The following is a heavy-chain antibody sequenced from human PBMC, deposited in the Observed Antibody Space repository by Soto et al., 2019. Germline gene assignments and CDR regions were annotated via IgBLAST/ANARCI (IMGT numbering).Heavy chain of an antibody. CDR3: ARRRSVGSRTIFDS. J-gene: IGHJ4*02. D-gene: IGHD2-15*01. CDR1: GFTFSSYW. CDR2: INEDGSDK. Sequence: PGGSLRLSCAASGFTFSSYWMNWVRQAPGKGLEWVTNINEDGSDKYYVDSAKGRFTISRDNAKNSLYLQMDSLRAEDTAVYYCARRRSVGSRTIFDSWGQGTLVTVSS. V-gene: IGHV3-7*01.